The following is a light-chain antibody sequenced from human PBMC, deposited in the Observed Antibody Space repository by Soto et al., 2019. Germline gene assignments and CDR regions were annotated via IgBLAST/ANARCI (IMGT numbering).Light chain of an antibody. Sequence: EIVLTQSPGTLSLSPGERATLSCRASQSVSSSYLAWYQQKPGQAPGLLIYGASSRATGISDRFSGSGSGTDFTLTISRLEPEDFAVYYCQQYASSPWTFGPGNKLDIK. CDR2: GAS. CDR1: QSVSSSY. V-gene: IGKV3-20*01. CDR3: QQYASSPWT. J-gene: IGKJ1*01.